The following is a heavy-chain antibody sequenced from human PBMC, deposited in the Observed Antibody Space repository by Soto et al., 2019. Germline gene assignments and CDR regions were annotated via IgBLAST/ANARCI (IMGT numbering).Heavy chain of an antibody. CDR3: ARPRGHGYCTNGVCDPDYYYYMDV. CDR2: ISSSSSTI. D-gene: IGHD2-8*01. J-gene: IGHJ6*03. CDR1: GFTFSSYS. Sequence: GGSLRLSCAASGFTFSSYSMNWVRQAPGKGLEWVSYISSSSSTIYYADSVKGRFTISRDNAKNSLYLQMNSLRAEDTAVYYCARPRGHGYCTNGVCDPDYYYYMDVWGKGTTVTVSS. V-gene: IGHV3-48*01.